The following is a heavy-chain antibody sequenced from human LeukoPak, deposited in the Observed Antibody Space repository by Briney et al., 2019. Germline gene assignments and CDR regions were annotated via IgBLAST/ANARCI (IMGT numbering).Heavy chain of an antibody. V-gene: IGHV3-7*01. Sequence: GGSLRLSCAASGFIFSTYYMNWVRQAPGKGLEWVANIKRDGSEKDYVDSVKGRFTISRDNAKNSLFLQMNNLRAEDTAVYYCVRDFGYCSGGNCYTVLDYWGQGTLVTVSS. J-gene: IGHJ4*02. CDR3: VRDFGYCSGGNCYTVLDY. CDR1: GFIFSTYY. D-gene: IGHD2-15*01. CDR2: IKRDGSEK.